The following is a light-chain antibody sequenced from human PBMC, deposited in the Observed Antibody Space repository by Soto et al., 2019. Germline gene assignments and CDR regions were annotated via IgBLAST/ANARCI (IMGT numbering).Light chain of an antibody. CDR2: GAS. V-gene: IGKV3-15*01. Sequence: EIVMTQSPATLSVSPGERATLSCRASQSVSSNLAWFQQKPGQAPRLLIYGASTRATGIPARFSGSGSGTEFTLTISSLQAEEFAVYYCKQYNNWPPWTFGRGTKVEIK. CDR3: KQYNNWPPWT. CDR1: QSVSSN. J-gene: IGKJ1*01.